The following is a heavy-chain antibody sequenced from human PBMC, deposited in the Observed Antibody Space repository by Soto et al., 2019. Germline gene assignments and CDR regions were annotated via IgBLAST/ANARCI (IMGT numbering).Heavy chain of an antibody. D-gene: IGHD3-10*01. CDR1: GFTFSSYG. Sequence: GGSLRLSCAASGFTFSSYGMHWVRQAPGKGLEWVAVIWYDGSNKYYADSVKGRFTISRDNSKNTLYLQMNSLRAEDTAVYYCARDRAGLWFGESIPWHYYYYMDVWGKGTTVTVSS. CDR3: ARDRAGLWFGESIPWHYYYYMDV. CDR2: IWYDGSNK. V-gene: IGHV3-33*01. J-gene: IGHJ6*03.